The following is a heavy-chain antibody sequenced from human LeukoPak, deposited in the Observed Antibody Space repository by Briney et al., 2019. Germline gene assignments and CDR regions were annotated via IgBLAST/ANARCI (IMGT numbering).Heavy chain of an antibody. CDR2: MSSSSSYI. CDR3: ASSTSRAGGPGGHSFDY. D-gene: IGHD2-2*01. CDR1: GFIFSSYS. V-gene: IGHV3-21*03. J-gene: IGHJ4*02. Sequence: GGSLRLSCAASGFIFSSYSMNWVRQAPGRGLEWVSSMSSSSSYIYYADSLKGRFTISRDNAKNSLYLQMNSLRAEDRAVYFCASSTSRAGGPGGHSFDYWGQGTLVTVSS.